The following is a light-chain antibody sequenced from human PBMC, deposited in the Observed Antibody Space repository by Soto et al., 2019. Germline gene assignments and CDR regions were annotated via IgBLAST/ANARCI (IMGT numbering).Light chain of an antibody. CDR2: DAP. CDR1: HDVSRN. V-gene: IGKV1-33*01. Sequence: DIQMPQSPSSLSAPVGARVIIACQSSHDVSRNLNWLQQKPGEAPKLLIYDAPNLERGVPSRVRRSGSMTDCTISISRLQPADVATYYCQQYSSMVSFGGGTAIEIK. CDR3: QQYSSMVS. J-gene: IGKJ4*01.